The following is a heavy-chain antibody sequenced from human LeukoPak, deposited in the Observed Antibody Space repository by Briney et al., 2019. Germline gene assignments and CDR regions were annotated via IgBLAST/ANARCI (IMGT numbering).Heavy chain of an antibody. CDR1: GGSIRSYY. Sequence: SETLSLTCTVSGGSIRSYYWSWIRQPPGKGLEWIGYIYYSGSTNYNPSLKSRVTISVDTSKNQFSLKLSSVTAADTAVYYCARARRVCSSTSCYVDAFDIWGQGTMVTVSS. CDR3: ARARRVCSSTSCYVDAFDI. J-gene: IGHJ3*02. CDR2: IYYSGST. D-gene: IGHD2-2*01. V-gene: IGHV4-59*01.